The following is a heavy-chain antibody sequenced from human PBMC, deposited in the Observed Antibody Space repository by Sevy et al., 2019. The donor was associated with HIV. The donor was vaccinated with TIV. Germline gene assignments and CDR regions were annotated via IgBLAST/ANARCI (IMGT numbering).Heavy chain of an antibody. CDR2: ISGKGRNT. Sequence: GGSLRLSCAASGFTFSAYAMNWVRQPPGKGLEWVSAISGKGRNTHYTDSVEGRSTISRDNSNNTLYLQMNSLRAEDTAVYYCAKTIDSGGGVVPAANYFYYGLDVWGQGTTVTVSS. CDR1: GFTFSAYA. J-gene: IGHJ6*02. D-gene: IGHD2-2*01. CDR3: AKTIDSGGGVVPAANYFYYGLDV. V-gene: IGHV3-23*01.